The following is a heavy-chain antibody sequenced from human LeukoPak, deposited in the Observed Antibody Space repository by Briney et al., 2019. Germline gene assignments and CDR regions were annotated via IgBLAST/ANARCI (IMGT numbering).Heavy chain of an antibody. J-gene: IGHJ4*02. CDR1: GYTFIGHY. CDR3: ARAFNGYYFDF. CDR2: INPSSGGA. V-gene: IGHV1-2*02. Sequence: ASVKVSCKASGYTFIGHYIHWVGQAPGQGLEWMGWINPSSGGANYAQNFQDRVTMTRDTSISTAYMELSGLRSDDTAVYYCARAFNGYYFDFWGQGTLVTVSS.